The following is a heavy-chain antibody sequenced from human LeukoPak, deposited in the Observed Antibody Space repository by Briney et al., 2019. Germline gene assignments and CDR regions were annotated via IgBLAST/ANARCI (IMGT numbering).Heavy chain of an antibody. Sequence: SVKVSCKASGGTFSSYAISWVRQAPGQGLEWMGGIIPIFGTANYAQKFQGRVTITTDESTSTAYMELSSLRSEDTAVYYCARFEVYGGQGFDYWGQGTLATVSS. CDR3: ARFEVYGGQGFDY. V-gene: IGHV1-69*05. CDR1: GGTFSSYA. CDR2: IIPIFGTA. D-gene: IGHD4-23*01. J-gene: IGHJ4*02.